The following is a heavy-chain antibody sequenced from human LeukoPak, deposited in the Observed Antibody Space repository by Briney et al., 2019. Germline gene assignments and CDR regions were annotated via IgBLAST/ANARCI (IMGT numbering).Heavy chain of an antibody. CDR2: IYYSGST. CDR1: GGSISSSSYY. J-gene: IGHJ3*02. D-gene: IGHD2-15*01. V-gene: IGHV4-31*03. CDR3: ARASLGCSGGSCYSSAFDI. Sequence: SETLSLTCTVSGGSISSSSYYWSWIRQHPGKGLEWIGYIYYSGSTYYNPSLKSRVTISVDTSKNQFSLKLSSVTAADTAVYYCARASLGCSGGSCYSSAFDIWGQGTMVTVSS.